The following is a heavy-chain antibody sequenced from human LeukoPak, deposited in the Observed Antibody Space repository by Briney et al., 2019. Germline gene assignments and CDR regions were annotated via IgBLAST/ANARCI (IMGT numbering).Heavy chain of an antibody. J-gene: IGHJ5*02. CDR3: ATGSTSGPWFDP. Sequence: SETLSLTCTVSGGSISSYYWSWTRQSPGKGLEWIGYIYYSGSANYNPSLKSRVTISVDTSKNQISLKLSSVTAADTAVYYCATGSTSGPWFDPWGQGTLVTVSS. CDR2: IYYSGSA. V-gene: IGHV4-59*01. D-gene: IGHD2-2*01. CDR1: GGSISSYY.